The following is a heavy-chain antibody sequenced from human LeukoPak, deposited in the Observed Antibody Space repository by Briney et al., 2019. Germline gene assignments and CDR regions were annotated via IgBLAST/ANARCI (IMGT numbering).Heavy chain of an antibody. Sequence: SETLSLTCTVSGGSISSSSYYWGWIRQPPGKGLEWIGSIYYSGSTYYNPSLKSRVTISVDTSKNQFSLKLSSVTAADTAVYYCARPRGAAAGLFDYWGQGTLVTVSS. V-gene: IGHV4-39*01. J-gene: IGHJ4*02. D-gene: IGHD6-13*01. CDR3: ARPRGAAAGLFDY. CDR1: GGSISSSSYY. CDR2: IYYSGST.